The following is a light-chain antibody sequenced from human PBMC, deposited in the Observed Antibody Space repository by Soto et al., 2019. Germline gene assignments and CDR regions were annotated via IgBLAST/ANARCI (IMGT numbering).Light chain of an antibody. J-gene: IGKJ5*01. CDR1: QSISTW. CDR3: QQYGSSPPT. CDR2: DAS. V-gene: IGKV1-5*01. Sequence: ILMTHSPTTQSASVGHRVTITCRASQSISTWLAWYQQKPGKAPKLLIYDASSLESGVPSRFSGSGSGTEFTLTISSLQPDDFAVYYCQQYGSSPPTFGQGTRLEIK.